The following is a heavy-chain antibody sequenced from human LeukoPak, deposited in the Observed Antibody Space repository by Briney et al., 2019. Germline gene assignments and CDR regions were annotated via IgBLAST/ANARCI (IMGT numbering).Heavy chain of an antibody. CDR3: ARKRLCGGDCYGDAFDI. CDR2: ISSSGSTI. CDR1: GFTFSSYA. Sequence: GGSLRLSCAASGFTFSSYAMSWVRQAPGKGLEWVSYISSSGSTIYYADSVKGRFTISRDNAKNSLYLQMNSLRAEDTAVYYCARKRLCGGDCYGDAFDIWGQGTMVTVSS. J-gene: IGHJ3*02. D-gene: IGHD2-21*02. V-gene: IGHV3-48*03.